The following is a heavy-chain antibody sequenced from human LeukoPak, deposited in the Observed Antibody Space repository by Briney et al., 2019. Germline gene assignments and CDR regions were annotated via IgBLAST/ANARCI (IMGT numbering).Heavy chain of an antibody. D-gene: IGHD3-9*01. CDR2: IKSDGSST. CDR1: GFTFSSYW. V-gene: IGHV3-74*01. Sequence: PGGSLRLSCAASGFTFSSYWMHWVRQAPGKGLVWVSRIKSDGSSTSYADSVKGRITISRDNAKNTLYLQMNSLRAEDTAVYYCARDLKGVGYFDWLSGGTDAFDIWGQGTMVTVSS. J-gene: IGHJ3*02. CDR3: ARDLKGVGYFDWLSGGTDAFDI.